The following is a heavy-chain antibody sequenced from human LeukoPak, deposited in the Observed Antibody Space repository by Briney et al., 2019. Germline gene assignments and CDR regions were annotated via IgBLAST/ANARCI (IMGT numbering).Heavy chain of an antibody. CDR2: TYYRSKWYN. D-gene: IGHD3-10*01. CDR1: GDSVSSTSAV. Sequence: SQTLSLTCAISGDSVSSTSAVWNWIRQSPSRGLGWLGRTYYRSKWYNHYAVSVKNRISINPDTSKNQFSLHLNSVTPDDTAVYYCARDAVAGSYFDYWGQGALVTVSS. J-gene: IGHJ4*02. V-gene: IGHV6-1*01. CDR3: ARDAVAGSYFDY.